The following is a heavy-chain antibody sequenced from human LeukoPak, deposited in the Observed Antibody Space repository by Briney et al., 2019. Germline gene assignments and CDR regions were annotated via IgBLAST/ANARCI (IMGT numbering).Heavy chain of an antibody. J-gene: IGHJ5*02. D-gene: IGHD3-10*01. Sequence: GASVKVSCKASGYTFTGYYMHWVRQAPGQGLEWMGWINPNSGGTNYAQKFQGRVTMTRDTSISTAYMELSRLRSDDTAVYYCARDFGSGSWGLNWFDPWGQGTLVTVSS. CDR3: ARDFGSGSWGLNWFDP. V-gene: IGHV1-2*02. CDR2: INPNSGGT. CDR1: GYTFTGYY.